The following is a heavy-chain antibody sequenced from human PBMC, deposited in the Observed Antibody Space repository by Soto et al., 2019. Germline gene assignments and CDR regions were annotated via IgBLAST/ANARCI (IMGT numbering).Heavy chain of an antibody. CDR1: GTTFDRFT. D-gene: IGHD3-9*01. CDR3: ARAMADILTGYSLNWFDP. J-gene: IGHJ5*02. V-gene: IGHV1-69*13. CDR2: FVPMFGSA. Sequence: ASVKVSCKSSGTTFDRFTFNWVRQAPGQGLEWMGGFVPMFGSASIAQRFQGRLRINADASASTAYMELSSLRSEDTAVYYCARAMADILTGYSLNWFDPWGQGTLVTVSS.